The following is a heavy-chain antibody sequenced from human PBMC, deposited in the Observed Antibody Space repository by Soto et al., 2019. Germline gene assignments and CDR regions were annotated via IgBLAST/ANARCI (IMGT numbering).Heavy chain of an antibody. D-gene: IGHD3-10*01. CDR2: ISAYNGNT. CDR1: GYTFSNDG. Sequence: ASVKVSCKASGYTFSNDGINWARQAPGQGLERMGWISAYNGNTEYAQKFQGRVTMTTDTSASTAYMELRSLRSDDTAVYSCARGGPTSADYYYGMDVWGLGTTVTVSS. CDR3: ARGGPTSADYYYGMDV. J-gene: IGHJ6*02. V-gene: IGHV1-18*01.